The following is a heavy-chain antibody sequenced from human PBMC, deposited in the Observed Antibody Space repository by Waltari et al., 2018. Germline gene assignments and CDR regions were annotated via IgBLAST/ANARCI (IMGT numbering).Heavy chain of an antibody. D-gene: IGHD2-2*01. Sequence: QVQLVQSGAEVKKPGASVKVSCKVSGYTLTELSMHWVRQAPGKGLEWMGGFDPEDGETIYAQKSQGRVTMTEDTSTDTAYMELSSLRSEDTAVYYCATQRRSVPAATNGNWFDPWGQGTLVTVSS. CDR2: FDPEDGET. J-gene: IGHJ5*02. CDR1: GYTLTELS. CDR3: ATQRRSVPAATNGNWFDP. V-gene: IGHV1-24*01.